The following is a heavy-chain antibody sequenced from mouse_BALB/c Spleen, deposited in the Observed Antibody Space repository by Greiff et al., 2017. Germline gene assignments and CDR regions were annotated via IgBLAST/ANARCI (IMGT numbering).Heavy chain of an antibody. CDR1: GFNFKDTY. Sequence: EVKLQESGAELVKPGASVKLSCTASGFNFKDTYMHWVKQRPEQGLEWIGRIDPANGNTKYDPKFQGKATITADTSSNTAYLQLSSLTSEDTAVYYCDSSYGNYEGYWGQGTTLTVSS. J-gene: IGHJ2*01. CDR3: DSSYGNYEGY. CDR2: IDPANGNT. V-gene: IGHV14-3*02. D-gene: IGHD2-10*02.